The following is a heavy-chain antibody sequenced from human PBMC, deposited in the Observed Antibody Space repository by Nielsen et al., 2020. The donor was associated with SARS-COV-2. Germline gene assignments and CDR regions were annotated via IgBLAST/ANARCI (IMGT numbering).Heavy chain of an antibody. J-gene: IGHJ2*01. Sequence: GESLKISCKGSGYSFISYWIGWVRQMPGKGLEWMGIIYPGDSDTRYSPSFQGQVTISADKSISTAYLQWSSLKASDTAMYYCASRYSSSWDYWYFDLWGRGTLVTVSS. CDR3: ASRYSSSWDYWYFDL. D-gene: IGHD6-13*01. V-gene: IGHV5-51*01. CDR2: IYPGDSDT. CDR1: GYSFISYW.